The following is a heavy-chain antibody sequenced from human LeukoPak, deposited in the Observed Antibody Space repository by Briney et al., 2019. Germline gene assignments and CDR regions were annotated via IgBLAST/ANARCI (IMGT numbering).Heavy chain of an antibody. V-gene: IGHV1-69*05. J-gene: IGHJ4*02. CDR3: ARVRVGEDRYDSSGPLDY. Sequence: GASVKVSCKASGGTFSSYAISWVRQAPGQGLERMGGIIPIFGTANYAQKFQGRVTMTRDTSTSTVYMELSSLRSEDTAVYYCARVRVGEDRYDSSGPLDYWGQGTLVTVSS. CDR2: IIPIFGTA. CDR1: GGTFSSYA. D-gene: IGHD3-22*01.